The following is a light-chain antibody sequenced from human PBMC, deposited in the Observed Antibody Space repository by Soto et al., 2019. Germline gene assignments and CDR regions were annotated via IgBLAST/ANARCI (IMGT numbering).Light chain of an antibody. Sequence: DVVMTQSQLSLPVTLGQPASISCRSSQSLVYSDGNTYLNWFQQRPGQSPRRLIYKVSNRDSGVPDRFSGSGSGTDFTLKISRVEAEDVGVYYCMQGTHLYTFGQGTKLEIK. CDR2: KVS. CDR1: QSLVYSDGNTY. CDR3: MQGTHLYT. V-gene: IGKV2-30*01. J-gene: IGKJ2*01.